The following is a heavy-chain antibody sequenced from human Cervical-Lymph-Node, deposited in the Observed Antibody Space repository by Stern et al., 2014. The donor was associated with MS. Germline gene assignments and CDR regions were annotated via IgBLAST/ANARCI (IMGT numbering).Heavy chain of an antibody. V-gene: IGHV3-33*01. Sequence: QVQLVQSGGGVVQPGTSLRLSCAASGFTFSSYGMHWVRQATGKGLEWVALAWYDGSTAYYTNSVKGRFTISRDNSKNTLSLQMNSLTAEDTAVYYCARGHIPYAYNYLFDYWGQGTLVTVSS. CDR1: GFTFSSYG. CDR2: AWYDGSTA. D-gene: IGHD5-24*01. J-gene: IGHJ4*02. CDR3: ARGHIPYAYNYLFDY.